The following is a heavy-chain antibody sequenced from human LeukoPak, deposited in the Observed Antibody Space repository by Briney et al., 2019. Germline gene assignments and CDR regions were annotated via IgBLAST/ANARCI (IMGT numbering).Heavy chain of an antibody. J-gene: IGHJ6*02. CDR3: ARDHYDSSLFSDYYYGMDV. D-gene: IGHD3-22*01. CDR2: IYYSGST. Sequence: SETLSLTCTVSGGSISSYYWSWIRQPPGKGLEWIGYIYYSGSTNYNPSLKSRVTISVDTSKNQFSLKLSSVTAADTAVYYCARDHYDSSLFSDYYYGMDVWGQGTTVTVSS. CDR1: GGSISSYY. V-gene: IGHV4-59*12.